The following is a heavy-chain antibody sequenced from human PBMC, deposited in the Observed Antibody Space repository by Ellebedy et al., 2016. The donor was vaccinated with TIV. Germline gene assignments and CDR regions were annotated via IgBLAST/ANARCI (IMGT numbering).Heavy chain of an antibody. J-gene: IGHJ4*02. CDR2: IIPHSGGT. Sequence: AASVKVSCKASGFTLTDYYINWVRQAPGQGLEYMGWIIPHSGGTKYAQKFQGRVIMTRDTSIGTSYMELNSLASGDTAVYYCVSGEYGDPSPFEYWGQGTLVTVSS. CDR1: GFTLTDYY. CDR3: VSGEYGDPSPFEY. V-gene: IGHV1-2*02. D-gene: IGHD4-17*01.